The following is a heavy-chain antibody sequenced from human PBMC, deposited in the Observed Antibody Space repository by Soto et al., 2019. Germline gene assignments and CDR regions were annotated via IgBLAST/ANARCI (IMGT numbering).Heavy chain of an antibody. CDR2: ISSSSSYI. J-gene: IGHJ6*02. Sequence: PGGALSLSCAASGFTFSSYSMNWFRQARWKGLEWVSSISSSSSYIYYADSVKGRFTISRDNAKNSLYLQMNSLRAEDTAVYYCARVPIFGVVITDYGMDVWGQGTTVTVSS. CDR1: GFTFSSYS. CDR3: ARVPIFGVVITDYGMDV. V-gene: IGHV3-21*01. D-gene: IGHD3-3*01.